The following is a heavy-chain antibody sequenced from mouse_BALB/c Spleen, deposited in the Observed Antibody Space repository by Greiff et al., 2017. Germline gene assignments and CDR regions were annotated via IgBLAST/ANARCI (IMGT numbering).Heavy chain of an antibody. CDR2: ISYSGST. D-gene: IGHD1-2*01. J-gene: IGHJ3*01. Sequence: EVQLVESGPGLVKPSQSLSLTCTVTGYSITSDYAWNWIRQFPGNKLEWMGYISYSGSTSYNPSLKSRISITRDTSKNQFFLQLNSVTTEDTATYYCAHYYGYGFAYWGQGTLVTVSA. V-gene: IGHV3-2*02. CDR1: GYSITSDYA. CDR3: AHYYGYGFAY.